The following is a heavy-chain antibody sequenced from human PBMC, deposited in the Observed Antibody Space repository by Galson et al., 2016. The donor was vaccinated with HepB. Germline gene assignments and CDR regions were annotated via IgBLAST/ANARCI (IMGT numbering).Heavy chain of an antibody. CDR3: AKDALITLVRGVIMSHFDY. CDR1: GFTFSSYG. J-gene: IGHJ4*02. Sequence: SLRLSCAASGFTFSSYGMHWVRQASGKGLEWVAVISNDGSNKDYADSVKGRFTISRDNSKNTLYLQMNSLRPEDTAVYYCAKDALITLVRGVIMSHFDYWGQGALVTVSS. V-gene: IGHV3-30*18. D-gene: IGHD3-10*01. CDR2: ISNDGSNK.